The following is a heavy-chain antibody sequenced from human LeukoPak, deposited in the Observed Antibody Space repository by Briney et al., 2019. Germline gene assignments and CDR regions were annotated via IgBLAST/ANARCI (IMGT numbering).Heavy chain of an antibody. V-gene: IGHV1-2*02. Sequence: ASVKVSCKASGYIFTDFYINWVRQAPGQGLEWMGWINPNSGGTNYAQKFQGRVTMTRDTSISTAYMELSRLRSDDTAVYYCAREVGSSGFFDYWGQGTLVTVSS. CDR1: GYIFTDFY. CDR2: INPNSGGT. J-gene: IGHJ4*02. CDR3: AREVGSSGFFDY. D-gene: IGHD3-22*01.